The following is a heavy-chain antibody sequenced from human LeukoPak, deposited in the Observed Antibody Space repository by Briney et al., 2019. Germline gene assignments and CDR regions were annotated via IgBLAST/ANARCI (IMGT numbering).Heavy chain of an antibody. V-gene: IGHV3-7*03. Sequence: GGSLRLSCVASGFTFSSRDWMTWVRQAPGKGLEWVANIKQDGSEKNYVDSVKGRFTISRDNAKNSVDLQMNSLRVDDTAVYYCAKRGAEVGETVAPGDYWGQGTLVTVSS. J-gene: IGHJ4*02. CDR2: IKQDGSEK. CDR3: AKRGAEVGETVAPGDY. D-gene: IGHD1-26*01. CDR1: GFTFSSRDW.